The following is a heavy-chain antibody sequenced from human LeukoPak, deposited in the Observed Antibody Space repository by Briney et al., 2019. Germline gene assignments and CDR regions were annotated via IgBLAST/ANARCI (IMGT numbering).Heavy chain of an antibody. J-gene: IGHJ3*02. CDR1: GFTFSSYS. CDR2: ISSSSSYI. V-gene: IGHV3-21*01. Sequence: GGSLRLSCAASGFTFSSYSMNWVRQAPGEGLEWVSSISSSSSYIYYADSVKGRFTISRDNAKNSLYLQMNSLRAEDTAVYYCASPRTGAFDIWGQGTMVTVSS. D-gene: IGHD1-1*01. CDR3: ASPRTGAFDI.